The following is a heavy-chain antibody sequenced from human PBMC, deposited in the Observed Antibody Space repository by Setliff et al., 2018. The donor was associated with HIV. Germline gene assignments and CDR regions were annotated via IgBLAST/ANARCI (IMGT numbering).Heavy chain of an antibody. V-gene: IGHV6-1*01. CDR1: GDFVSSDRAA. D-gene: IGHD1-1*01. CDR3: ARGFRNLPDY. J-gene: IGHJ4*02. CDR2: TYYSSRWNY. Sequence: SQTLSLTCAISGDFVSSDRAAWNWIRQSPSRGLEWLGRTYYSSRWNYDYAASVESRITITSDTSKNQLSLHLTSVTPEDTAVYYCARGFRNLPDYWGQGTLVTVSS.